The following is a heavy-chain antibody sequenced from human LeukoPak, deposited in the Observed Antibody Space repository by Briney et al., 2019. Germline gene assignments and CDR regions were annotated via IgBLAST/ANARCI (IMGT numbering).Heavy chain of an antibody. Sequence: GGSLRLSCAASGFTFSSYSMNWVRQAPGKGLEWVSSISSSSSYIYYADSVKGRFTISRDNAKNSLYLQMNSLRAEDTAVYCCARDRRDILTGYYRGNDYWGQGTLVTVSS. J-gene: IGHJ4*02. D-gene: IGHD3-9*01. V-gene: IGHV3-21*01. CDR3: ARDRRDILTGYYRGNDY. CDR1: GFTFSSYS. CDR2: ISSSSSYI.